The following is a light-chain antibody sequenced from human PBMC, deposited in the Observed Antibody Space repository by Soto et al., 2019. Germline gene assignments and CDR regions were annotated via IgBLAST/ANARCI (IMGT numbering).Light chain of an antibody. V-gene: IGKV1-39*01. Sequence: DIQMNQSPSSLSASVGDRVTITCQASQTVSTSLNWYQQKLGKAPNLLIYNAASLQSGAPSRFSGRGSGTDFTLTISSLQPEDSGTYYCQQSHDFPYTFGQGTKLEIK. CDR3: QQSHDFPYT. CDR1: QTVSTS. CDR2: NAA. J-gene: IGKJ2*01.